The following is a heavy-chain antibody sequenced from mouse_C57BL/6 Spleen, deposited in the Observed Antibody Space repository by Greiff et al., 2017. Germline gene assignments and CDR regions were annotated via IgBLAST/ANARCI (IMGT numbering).Heavy chain of an antibody. V-gene: IGHV1-69*01. CDR2: IDPSDSYT. CDR1: GYTFTSYW. Sequence: QVQLQQPGAELVMPGASVKLSCKASGYTFTSYWMHWVKQSPGQGLEWIGEIDPSDSYTNYNQKFKGKSTLTVDKSSSTAYMQLSSLTSEDSAVYYCARELRLQWGFAYWGQGTLVTVSA. CDR3: ARELRLQWGFAY. J-gene: IGHJ3*01. D-gene: IGHD3-2*02.